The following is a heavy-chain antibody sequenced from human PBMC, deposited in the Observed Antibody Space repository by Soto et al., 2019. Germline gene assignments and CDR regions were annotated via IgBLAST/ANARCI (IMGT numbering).Heavy chain of an antibody. CDR2: IYYSGST. V-gene: IGHV4-39*01. J-gene: IGHJ4*02. CDR3: ATLWFGAADY. D-gene: IGHD3-10*01. CDR1: GGSISRSSYY. Sequence: QLQLQESGPGLVKPSETLSLTCTVSGGSISRSSYYWGWIRQPPGKGLEWIGSIYYSGSTHYNPSLTRRVTISVDTSKNQFSLKLSSVPAADTAVYYCATLWFGAADYWGQGTLVTVSS.